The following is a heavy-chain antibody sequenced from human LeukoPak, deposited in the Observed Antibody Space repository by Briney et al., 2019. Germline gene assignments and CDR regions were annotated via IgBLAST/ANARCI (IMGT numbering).Heavy chain of an antibody. D-gene: IGHD3-9*01. V-gene: IGHV4-4*07. CDR1: GGSITGYY. CDR3: ASGTDITPFTGYFSFVY. CDR2: VSDTGSA. Sequence: SETLSLTCTVSGGSITGYYWTWIRHPAGKGMEWNGRVSDTGSAYYNPTLEGQVPISLATSNNQFSFKLTSVTVTDTAVYSCASGTDITPFTGYFSFVYWGQATLVSVSS. J-gene: IGHJ4*02.